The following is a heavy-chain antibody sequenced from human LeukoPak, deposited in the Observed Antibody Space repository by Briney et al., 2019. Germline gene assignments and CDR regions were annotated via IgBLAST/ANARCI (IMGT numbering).Heavy chain of an antibody. Sequence: SETLSLTFTVSGGSISSSSYYWGWIRQPPGKGLEWIGSIYYSGSTYYNPSLKSRVTISVDTSKNQFSLKLSSVTAADTAVYYCARGGYYDFWSGLRYYYYMDVWGKGTTVTVSS. CDR1: GGSISSSSYY. D-gene: IGHD3-3*01. V-gene: IGHV4-39*07. CDR3: ARGGYYDFWSGLRYYYYMDV. J-gene: IGHJ6*03. CDR2: IYYSGST.